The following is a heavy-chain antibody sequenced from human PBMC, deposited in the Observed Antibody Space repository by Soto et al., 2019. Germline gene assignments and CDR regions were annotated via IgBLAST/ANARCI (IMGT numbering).Heavy chain of an antibody. CDR2: ISGSGGST. V-gene: IGHV3-23*01. CDR1: GFTFSSYA. D-gene: IGHD5-12*01. CDR3: AKVYDSLSSEDI. J-gene: IGHJ3*02. Sequence: GSLRLSCAASGFTFSSYAMSWVRQAPGKGLEWVSAISGSGGSTYYADSVKGRFTISRDNSKNTLYLQMNSLRAEDTAVYYCAKVYDSLSSEDIWGQGTMVTVSS.